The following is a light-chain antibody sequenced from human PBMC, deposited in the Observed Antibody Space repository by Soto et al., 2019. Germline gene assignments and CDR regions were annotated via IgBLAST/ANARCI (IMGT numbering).Light chain of an antibody. Sequence: EIVMTQSPATLSVSPGERATLSFRASQSVSSNLAWYQQKPGQAPRLLIYAASTRATGIPARFSASGSGTDFTLTISSLEPEDFAVYYCQQRHNWPRTFGQGTKVDIK. V-gene: IGKV3D-15*01. CDR3: QQRHNWPRT. CDR2: AAS. J-gene: IGKJ1*01. CDR1: QSVSSN.